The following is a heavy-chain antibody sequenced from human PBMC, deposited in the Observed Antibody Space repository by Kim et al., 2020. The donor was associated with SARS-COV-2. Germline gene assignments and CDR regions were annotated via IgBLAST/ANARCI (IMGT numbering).Heavy chain of an antibody. CDR3: ARDHDGRFDY. CDR2: GKP. V-gene: IGHV4-30-2*05. J-gene: IGHJ4*02. Sequence: GKPYHNPSLKSRVTISVDTSKDQVSLKLSSVTAADTAVYYCARDHDGRFDYWGQGTLVTVSS. D-gene: IGHD1-1*01.